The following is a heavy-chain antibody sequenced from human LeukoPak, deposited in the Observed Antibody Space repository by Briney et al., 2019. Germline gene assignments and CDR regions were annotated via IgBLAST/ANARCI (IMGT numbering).Heavy chain of an antibody. J-gene: IGHJ4*02. CDR2: IIPILGIA. V-gene: IGHV1-69*04. D-gene: IGHD5-12*01. Sequence: SVKVSCKASGGTFSSYAISWVRQAPGQGLEWMGRIIPILGIANYAQKFQGRVTITADNSTSTAYMELSSLRSEDTAVYYCAREWLLLRPVSSFVTDLDYGGQETLVTVSS. CDR1: GGTFSSYA. CDR3: AREWLLLRPVSSFVTDLDY.